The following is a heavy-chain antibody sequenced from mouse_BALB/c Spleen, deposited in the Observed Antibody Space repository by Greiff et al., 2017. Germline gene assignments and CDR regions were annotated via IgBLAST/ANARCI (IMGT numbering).Heavy chain of an antibody. CDR3: ARGYYGNPWFAY. J-gene: IGHJ3*01. CDR2: ISDGGSYT. D-gene: IGHD2-1*01. CDR1: GFTFSDYY. Sequence: EVMLVESGGDLVKPGGSLKLSCAASGFTFSDYYMYWVRQTPEKRLEWVATISDGGSYTYYPDSVKGRFTISRDNAKNNLYLQMSSLKSEDTAMYYCARGYYGNPWFAYWGQGTLVTVSA. V-gene: IGHV5-4*02.